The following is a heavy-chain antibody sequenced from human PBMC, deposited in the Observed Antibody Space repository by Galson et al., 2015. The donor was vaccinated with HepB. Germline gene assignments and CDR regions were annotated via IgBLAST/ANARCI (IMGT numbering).Heavy chain of an antibody. J-gene: IGHJ4*02. CDR3: ARNNYFDL. V-gene: IGHV4-4*07. Sequence: ETLSLTCTVSGGSISGYYWSWIRQPAGKRLEWIGRIFTTGHIYTTGSTNYSPSLKSRITLSVDTSKKQVSLELRSVTAADTAVYYCARNNYFDLWGQGTLVTVSS. CDR1: GGSISGYY. CDR2: IFTTGHIYTTGST.